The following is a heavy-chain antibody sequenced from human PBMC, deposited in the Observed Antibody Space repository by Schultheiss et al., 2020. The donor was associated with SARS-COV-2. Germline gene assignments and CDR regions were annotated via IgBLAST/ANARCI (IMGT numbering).Heavy chain of an antibody. D-gene: IGHD6-13*01. Sequence: ASVKVSCKASGYTFTSYGISWVRQAPGQGLEWMGWISAYNGNTNYAQKFQGRVTMTRNTSISTAYMELSSLRSEDTAVYYCARGILVPYSSSWYLIRRGYYFDYWGQGTLVTVSS. CDR1: GYTFTSYG. V-gene: IGHV1-18*01. J-gene: IGHJ4*02. CDR2: ISAYNGNT. CDR3: ARGILVPYSSSWYLIRRGYYFDY.